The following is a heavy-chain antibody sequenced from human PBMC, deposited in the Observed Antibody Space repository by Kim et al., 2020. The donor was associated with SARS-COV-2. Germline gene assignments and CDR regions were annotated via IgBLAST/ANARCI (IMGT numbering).Heavy chain of an antibody. V-gene: IGHV3-23*01. CDR3: AGRFSGWYFDS. D-gene: IGHD6-19*01. Sequence: TFYTDAVRGRFTISRDNSKNEMYLQMNSLRAEDTAMYYCAGRFSGWYFDSWGQGTLVTVSS. CDR2: T. J-gene: IGHJ4*02.